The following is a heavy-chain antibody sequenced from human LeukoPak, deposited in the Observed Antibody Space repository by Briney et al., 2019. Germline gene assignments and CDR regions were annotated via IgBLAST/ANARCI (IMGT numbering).Heavy chain of an antibody. CDR3: AKYLYPTTPYLPN. D-gene: IGHD2/OR15-2a*01. V-gene: IGHV3-30-3*02. CDR1: GFTFSSYA. CDR2: ISYDGSNK. J-gene: IGHJ4*02. Sequence: GGSLRLSCAASGFTFSSYAMHWVRQAPGKGLEWVAVISYDGSNKYYADSVKDRFTISKDNSKNTLYLQMNSLRAEDTAVYYCAKYLYPTTPYLPNWGQGTLVTVSS.